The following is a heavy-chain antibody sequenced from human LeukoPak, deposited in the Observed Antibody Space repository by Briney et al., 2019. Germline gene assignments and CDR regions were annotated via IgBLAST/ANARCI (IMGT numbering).Heavy chain of an antibody. CDR3: ARDFRNDYYDSSGYSG. D-gene: IGHD3-22*01. J-gene: IGHJ4*02. CDR1: GGTFSGYA. V-gene: IGHV1-69*13. Sequence: GASVKVSCKASGGTFSGYAISWVRQAPGQGLEWMGGIIPIFGTANYAQKFQGRVTITADESTSTAYMELSSLRSEDTAVYYCARDFRNDYYDSSGYSGWGQGTLVTVSS. CDR2: IIPIFGTA.